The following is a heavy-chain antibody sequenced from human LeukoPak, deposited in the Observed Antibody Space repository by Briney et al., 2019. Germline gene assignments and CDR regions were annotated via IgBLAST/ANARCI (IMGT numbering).Heavy chain of an antibody. CDR2: IWPDDSDT. V-gene: IGHV5-51*01. CDR1: DYSFSHYW. J-gene: IGHJ4*02. CDR3: GGECYIFDY. D-gene: IGHD2-15*01. Sequence: GESLKICCTASDYSFSHYWIGWLRQMPGKGLEWMGLIWPDDSDTRYSPSFQGQVTISADKSITTVYLQWDSLPASATAIYCCGGECYIFDYWGQGTLVGVSS.